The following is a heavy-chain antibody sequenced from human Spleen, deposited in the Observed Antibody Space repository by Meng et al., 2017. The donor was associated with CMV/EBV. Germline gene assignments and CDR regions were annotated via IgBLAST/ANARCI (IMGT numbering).Heavy chain of an antibody. Sequence: SGFRFSNYAMSWVRQAPGKGLEWVSYISSYGSTIYYAASVKGRFIISRDNAKNPLYLQMNSLRAEDTAVYYCARAYCANDVCSWYFDLWGRGTLVTVSS. V-gene: IGHV3-11*01. CDR3: ARAYCANDVCSWYFDL. CDR1: GFRFSNYA. D-gene: IGHD2-8*01. J-gene: IGHJ2*01. CDR2: ISSYGSTI.